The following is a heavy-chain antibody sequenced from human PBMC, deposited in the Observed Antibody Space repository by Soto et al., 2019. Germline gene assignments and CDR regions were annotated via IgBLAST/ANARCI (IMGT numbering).Heavy chain of an antibody. Sequence: GGSLRLSCAASGFTFSSYDMHWVRQATGKGLEWVSAIGTAGDTYYPGSVKGRFTISRENAKNSLYLQMNSLRAGDTAVYYCARVRWEQQPRTYYYYMDVWGKGTTVTVSS. J-gene: IGHJ6*03. CDR2: IGTAGDT. CDR3: ARVRWEQQPRTYYYYMDV. V-gene: IGHV3-13*01. D-gene: IGHD6-13*01. CDR1: GFTFSSYD.